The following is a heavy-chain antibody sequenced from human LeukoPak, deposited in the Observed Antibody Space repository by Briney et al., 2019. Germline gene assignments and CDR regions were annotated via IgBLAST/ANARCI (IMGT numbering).Heavy chain of an antibody. CDR3: AKRDSSGWYVCWFDP. D-gene: IGHD6-19*01. V-gene: IGHV3-30*02. CDR2: IRYDGSNK. J-gene: IGHJ5*02. Sequence: PGGSLRLSCAASGFTFHTYGMHWVRQAPGKGLEWVAFIRYDGSNKYYADSVKGRFTISRDNSKNTLYLQMNSLRAEDTAVYYCAKRDSSGWYVCWFDPWGQGTLVTVSS. CDR1: GFTFHTYG.